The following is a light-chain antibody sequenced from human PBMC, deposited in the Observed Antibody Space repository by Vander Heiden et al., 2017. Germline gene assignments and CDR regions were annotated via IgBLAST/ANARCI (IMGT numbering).Light chain of an antibody. V-gene: IGLV3-1*01. J-gene: IGLJ2*01. Sequence: SYQPTQPPSVSVSPGQTASITCSGDKLGDKYACWYQQKPGQSPVLVIYQDSKRPSGIPERFSGSNSGTTATLTISGTQAVDEAYYYCQAWDSSTVVFGGGTKLTVL. CDR2: QDS. CDR3: QAWDSSTVV. CDR1: KLGDKY.